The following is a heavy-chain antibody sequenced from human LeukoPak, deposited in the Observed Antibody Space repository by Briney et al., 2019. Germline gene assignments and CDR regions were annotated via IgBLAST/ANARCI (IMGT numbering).Heavy chain of an antibody. Sequence: GGSLRLSCAASGFTFSTYWMTWVRQAPGKGLEWVANINQNGSETYYVDSVKGRFTISRDNAKNSLYLQMNSLRVEDTAVYYCARKKYYYDTSTFGWFDPWGQGISVTVSS. CDR1: GFTFSTYW. CDR2: INQNGSET. CDR3: ARKKYYYDTSTFGWFDP. J-gene: IGHJ5*02. D-gene: IGHD3-22*01. V-gene: IGHV3-7*01.